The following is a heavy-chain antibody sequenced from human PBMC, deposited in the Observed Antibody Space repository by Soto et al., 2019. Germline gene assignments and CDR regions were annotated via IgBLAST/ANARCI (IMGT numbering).Heavy chain of an antibody. V-gene: IGHV3-23*01. CDR3: ARVVRYFDTPYGMDV. Sequence: EGQLLESGEGLVQPGGSLKLSCAASGFTFSNYAMSWVRQAPGKGLEWVSGIGGSGSNTYYADSVKGRFTISRDNSKDTLFLQMTSLRAEATAEYYCARVVRYFDTPYGMDVWGQGTTVTVSS. CDR2: IGGSGSNT. J-gene: IGHJ6*02. CDR1: GFTFSNYA. D-gene: IGHD3-9*01.